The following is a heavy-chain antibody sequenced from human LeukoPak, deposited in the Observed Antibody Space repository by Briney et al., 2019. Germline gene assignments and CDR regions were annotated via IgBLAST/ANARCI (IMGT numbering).Heavy chain of an antibody. CDR1: GFTFSSHY. CDR3: AKDDDYGGN. V-gene: IGHV3-30-3*01. D-gene: IGHD4-23*01. Sequence: GRSLRLSCAASGFTFSSHYMHWVRQAPGKGLEWVSAISSDGSNEDYADSVQGRFTISRDNSKNTLYLQMNSLRAEDTAVYYCAKDDDYGGNWGQGTLVTVSS. CDR2: ISSDGSNE. J-gene: IGHJ4*02.